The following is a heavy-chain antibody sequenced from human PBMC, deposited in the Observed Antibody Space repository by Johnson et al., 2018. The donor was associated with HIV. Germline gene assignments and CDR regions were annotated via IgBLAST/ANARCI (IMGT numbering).Heavy chain of an antibody. CDR2: IWYDGSNK. CDR1: GFTFSSYA. CDR3: ARGARGDLEWLLSGHAFDI. V-gene: IGHV3-33*08. J-gene: IGHJ3*02. D-gene: IGHD3-3*01. Sequence: QMQLVESGGGLVQPGRSLRLSCAASGFTFSSYAMHWVRQAPGKGLEWVAVIWYDGSNKYYADSVKGRFTISRDNSKNTLYLQMNSLRAEDTAVYYGARGARGDLEWLLSGHAFDIWG.